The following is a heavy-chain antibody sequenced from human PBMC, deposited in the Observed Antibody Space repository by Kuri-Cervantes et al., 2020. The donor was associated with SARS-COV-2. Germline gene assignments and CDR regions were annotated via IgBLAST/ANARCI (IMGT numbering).Heavy chain of an antibody. CDR1: GGSFSGYY. J-gene: IGHJ5*02. V-gene: IGHV4-34*01. CDR2: INQSGNS. D-gene: IGHD6-19*01. Sequence: GSLRLSCAVYGGSFSGYYWSWIRQSPGKGLEWIGEINQSGNSSFNPSFKSRVILLLDTSKNQFSLKLSSVTAADTAVYYCARHGFIDSGHNWFDPWGQGTLVTVSS. CDR3: ARHGFIDSGHNWFDP.